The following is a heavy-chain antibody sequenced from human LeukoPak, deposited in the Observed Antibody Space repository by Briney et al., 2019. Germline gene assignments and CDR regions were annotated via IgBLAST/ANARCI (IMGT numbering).Heavy chain of an antibody. CDR1: GGSISSSSYY. D-gene: IGHD6-13*01. CDR3: AVRPYSSSWYYFDY. J-gene: IGHJ4*02. CDR2: IYYSGST. Sequence: SETLSLTCTVSGGSISSSSYYWGWIRQPPVKGLEWIGSIYYSGSTYYNPSLKSRVTISVDTSKNQFSLKLSSVTAADTAVYYCAVRPYSSSWYYFDYWGQGTLVTVSS. V-gene: IGHV4-39*01.